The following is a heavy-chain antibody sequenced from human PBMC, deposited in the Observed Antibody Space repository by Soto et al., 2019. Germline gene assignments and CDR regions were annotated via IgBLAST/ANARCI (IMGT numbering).Heavy chain of an antibody. CDR1: GGTFSSYT. CDR3: ARGYSSGWSFFDY. CDR2: IIPILGIA. D-gene: IGHD6-19*01. V-gene: IGHV1-69*02. Sequence: SVKVSCKASGGTFSSYTISWVRQAPGQGLEWMGRIIPILGIANYAQKFQGRVTITADKSTSTAYMELSSLRSEDTAVYYCARGYSSGWSFFDYWGQGTLVTVSS. J-gene: IGHJ4*02.